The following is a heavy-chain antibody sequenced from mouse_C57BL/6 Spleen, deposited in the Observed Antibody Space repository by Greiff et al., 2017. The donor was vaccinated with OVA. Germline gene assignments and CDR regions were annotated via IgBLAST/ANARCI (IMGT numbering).Heavy chain of an antibody. CDR3: ARGIYYYGSSYGNWYFDV. CDR2: INPSNGGT. Sequence: VQLQQPGTELVKPGASVKLSCKASGYTFTSYWMHWVKQRPGQGLEWIGNINPSNGGTNYNEKFKSKATLTVDKSSSTAYMQLSSLTSEDSAVYYCARGIYYYGSSYGNWYFDVWGTGTTVTVSS. J-gene: IGHJ1*03. CDR1: GYTFTSYW. D-gene: IGHD1-1*01. V-gene: IGHV1-53*01.